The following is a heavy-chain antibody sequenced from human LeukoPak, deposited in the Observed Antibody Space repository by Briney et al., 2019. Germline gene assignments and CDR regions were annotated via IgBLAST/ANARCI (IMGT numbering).Heavy chain of an antibody. D-gene: IGHD3-22*01. V-gene: IGHV3-30*02. CDR1: GFNFSSYG. J-gene: IGHJ4*02. CDR3: AKDRITYYYDSSGYTFDY. CDR2: IRYDGSNK. Sequence: GGSLRLSCAASGFNFSSYGMQWVRQAPGKGLEWVAFIRYDGSNKYYADSVKGRFTISRDNSKNTLYLQMNSLRAEDTAVYYCAKDRITYYYDSSGYTFDYWGQGTLVTVSS.